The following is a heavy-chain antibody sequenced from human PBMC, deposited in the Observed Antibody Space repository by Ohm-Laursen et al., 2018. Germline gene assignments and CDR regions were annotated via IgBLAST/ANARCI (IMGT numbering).Heavy chain of an antibody. Sequence: SLRLSCAASGFTFSSYAMSWVRQAPGKGLEWVSAISGSGGSTYYADSVKSRFTISRDNSKNTLYLQMNSLRAEDTAVYYCAKNIGASSGWYSAEDNWFDPWGQGTLVTVSS. D-gene: IGHD6-19*01. V-gene: IGHV3-23*01. CDR1: GFTFSSYA. CDR3: AKNIGASSGWYSAEDNWFDP. CDR2: ISGSGGST. J-gene: IGHJ5*02.